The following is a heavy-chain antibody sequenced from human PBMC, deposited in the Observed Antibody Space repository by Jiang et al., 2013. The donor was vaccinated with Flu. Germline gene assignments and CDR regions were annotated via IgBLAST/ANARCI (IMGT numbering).Heavy chain of an antibody. CDR3: VRDVAGNNYFDP. V-gene: IGHV1-69*04. CDR1: GGTFSSYT. Sequence: SGAEVKNPGSSVKVACKASGGTFSSYTFSWVRQAPGQGLEWMGKIIPIIDIPTYAQKFQGRVTITADKSTGTAYMELRSLRSEDTAVYYCVRDVAGNNYFDPWGQGTRVTVSS. J-gene: IGHJ5*02. D-gene: IGHD5-24*01. CDR2: IIPIIDIP.